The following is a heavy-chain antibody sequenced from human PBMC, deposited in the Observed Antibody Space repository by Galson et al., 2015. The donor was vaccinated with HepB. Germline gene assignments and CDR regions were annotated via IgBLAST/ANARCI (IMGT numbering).Heavy chain of an antibody. CDR3: ARDLFDKAVDY. D-gene: IGHD2-21*01. Sequence: SLRLSCAVSGFPFSSFDMNWVRPAPGKGLEWVSYIKSVGSPIYYADSVKGRFTVSRDNAKNSLYLQMNSLRAEDTAVYYCARDLFDKAVDYWGQGTLVTVSS. CDR2: IKSVGSPI. V-gene: IGHV3-48*01. CDR1: GFPFSSFD. J-gene: IGHJ4*02.